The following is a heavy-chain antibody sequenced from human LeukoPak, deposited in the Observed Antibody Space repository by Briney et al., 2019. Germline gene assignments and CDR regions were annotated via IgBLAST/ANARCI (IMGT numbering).Heavy chain of an antibody. Sequence: KPGGSLRLSCAASGFTLSHAWMSLALHAPGKGLEWGGPIKTKTDGGTIDCAEPVKGRFTISRDDSKNMVYQQMNSLKTEDTAVYYCTTSYYDSSGYRAWGQGTLVTVSS. CDR2: IKTKTDGGTI. J-gene: IGHJ4*02. CDR3: TTSYYDSSGYRA. CDR1: GFTLSHAW. V-gene: IGHV3-15*01. D-gene: IGHD3-22*01.